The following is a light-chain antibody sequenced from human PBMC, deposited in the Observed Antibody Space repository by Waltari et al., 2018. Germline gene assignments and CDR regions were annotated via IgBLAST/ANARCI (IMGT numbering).Light chain of an antibody. Sequence: EIVLTQSPGTLSLSPGERATLSCRAAQSVPTNYLAWYQQKPGQAPSLLFYGASRRATGIPDRFSGSGSGTDFTLTISRLEPEDSAVYYCQQYGSSSWTFGQGTKVEIK. CDR2: GAS. CDR3: QQYGSSSWT. CDR1: QSVPTNY. J-gene: IGKJ1*01. V-gene: IGKV3-20*01.